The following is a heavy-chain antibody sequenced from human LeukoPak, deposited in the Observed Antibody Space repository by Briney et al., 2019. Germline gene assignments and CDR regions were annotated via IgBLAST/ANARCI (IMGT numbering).Heavy chain of an antibody. CDR3: ARVRNEDYYYYYMDV. D-gene: IGHD1-1*01. Sequence: GGSPRLSCAASGFTFSRYSMNWVRQAPGKGLEWVSYISSSGTTIYYADSVKGRFTISRDNAKNSLYLQMNSLRAEDTAVYYCARVRNEDYYYYYMDVWGKGTTVTVSS. CDR1: GFTFSRYS. V-gene: IGHV3-48*01. CDR2: ISSSGTTI. J-gene: IGHJ6*03.